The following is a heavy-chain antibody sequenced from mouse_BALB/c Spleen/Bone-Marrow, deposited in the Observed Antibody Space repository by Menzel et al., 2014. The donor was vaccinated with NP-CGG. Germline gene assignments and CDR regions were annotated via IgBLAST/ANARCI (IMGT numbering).Heavy chain of an antibody. CDR3: ARRAGTLYAMDY. CDR2: INPNNGGT. V-gene: IGHV1-18*01. D-gene: IGHD3-3*01. Sequence: EVKLMESGPELVKPGASVKLSCKTSGYTFTDYTMHWVKQSHGKSLEWIGGINPNNGGTSYNQKFKGKATLTVDKSSSTAYMELRSLTSEDSAAYYCARRAGTLYAMDYWGQGTSVTVSS. J-gene: IGHJ4*01. CDR1: GYTFTDYT.